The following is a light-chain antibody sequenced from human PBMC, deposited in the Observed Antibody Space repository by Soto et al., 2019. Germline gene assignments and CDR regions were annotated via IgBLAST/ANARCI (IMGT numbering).Light chain of an antibody. V-gene: IGKV1-33*01. CDR3: QQYDNLPRGT. Sequence: DIQMTQSPSSLSASVVDRVTITFQASQDISNYLNWYQQKPGKAPKLLIYDASNLETGVPSRFSGSGSGTDFTFTISSLQPEDIATYYCQQYDNLPRGTFGQGTRLEIK. CDR1: QDISNY. J-gene: IGKJ5*01. CDR2: DAS.